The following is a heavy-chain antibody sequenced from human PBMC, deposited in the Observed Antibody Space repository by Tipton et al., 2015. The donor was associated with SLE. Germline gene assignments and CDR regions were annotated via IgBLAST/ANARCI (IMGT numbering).Heavy chain of an antibody. V-gene: IGHV4-61*05. J-gene: IGHJ5*02. D-gene: IGHD3-3*01. CDR2: ISPRGNT. Sequence: GLVKPSETLSLTCTVSCGSISGSSDYWAWIRKPPGKGLEWIGHISPRGNTNYNPSLKSRVTISVDTSNNQFSLSLTSVTAADTAVYFCARDRRYNVWSGYYTDNWFDPWGQGTLVIVSS. CDR1: CGSISGSSDY. CDR3: ARDRRYNVWSGYYTDNWFDP.